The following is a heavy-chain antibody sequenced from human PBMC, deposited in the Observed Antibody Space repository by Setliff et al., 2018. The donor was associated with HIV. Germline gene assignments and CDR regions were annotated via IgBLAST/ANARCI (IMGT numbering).Heavy chain of an antibody. CDR2: IYYSGST. D-gene: IGHD4-4*01. Sequence: SETLSLTCTVSGGSITSSSYYWGWIRQPPGKGLEWIGSIYYSGSTYYNPSLKSRVTISVDTSKNQFSLKLSSVTAADTAVYYCARDLTVTDNGMDVWGQGTMVTVSS. J-gene: IGHJ6*02. CDR1: GGSITSSSYY. V-gene: IGHV4-39*02. CDR3: ARDLTVTDNGMDV.